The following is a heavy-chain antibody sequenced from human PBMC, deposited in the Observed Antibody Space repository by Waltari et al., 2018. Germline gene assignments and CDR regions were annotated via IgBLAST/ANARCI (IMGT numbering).Heavy chain of an antibody. Sequence: QVQLVQSGAEVKKPGASVKVSCKASGYTFTSYGISWVRQAPGQGLEWMGWISAYNGNTNYSQKLQGRVTMTADTSTDTAYMELSSLRSEDTAVYYCAKGYCGGDCYSDSYYYYMDVWGKGTTVTVSS. CDR3: AKGYCGGDCYSDSYYYYMDV. D-gene: IGHD2-21*01. CDR1: GYTFTSYG. CDR2: ISAYNGNT. V-gene: IGHV1-18*01. J-gene: IGHJ6*03.